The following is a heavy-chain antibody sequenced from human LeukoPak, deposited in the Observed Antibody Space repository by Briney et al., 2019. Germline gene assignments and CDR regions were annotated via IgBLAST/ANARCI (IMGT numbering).Heavy chain of an antibody. Sequence: SETLSLTCAVYGGSFNGYYWSWIRQPPGKGLEWIGEINHSGRTNYNPPLKSRVTISVDTSKNQFSLNLNSVSAADSAVYYCARSDADGWDSWGQGALVTVSS. D-gene: IGHD4-17*01. V-gene: IGHV4-34*01. CDR2: INHSGRT. J-gene: IGHJ4*02. CDR1: GGSFNGYY. CDR3: ARSDADGWDS.